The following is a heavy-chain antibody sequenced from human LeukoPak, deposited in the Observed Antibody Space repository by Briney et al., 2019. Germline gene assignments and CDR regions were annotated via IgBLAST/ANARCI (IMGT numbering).Heavy chain of an antibody. J-gene: IGHJ4*02. CDR2: INHSGST. Sequence: SSETLSLTCAVYGGSFSGYYWSWIRQPPGKGLEWIGEINHSGSTNYNPSLKSRVTISVDTSKNQFSLKLSSVTAADTAVYYCARHVTSHFGELMSFDYWGQGTLVTVSS. CDR1: GGSFSGYY. CDR3: ARHVTSHFGELMSFDY. D-gene: IGHD3-10*01. V-gene: IGHV4-34*01.